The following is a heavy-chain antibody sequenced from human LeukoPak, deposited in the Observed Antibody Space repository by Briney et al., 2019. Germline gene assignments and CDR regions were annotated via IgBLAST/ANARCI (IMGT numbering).Heavy chain of an antibody. CDR3: ASHFTGYSYNPAAFDI. V-gene: IGHV4-39*07. D-gene: IGHD6-13*01. CDR1: GGSISSSSYY. Sequence: SETLSLTCSVSGGSISSSSYYWGWIRQPPGKGLEWIGTFHYSGSTYYNPSLKSRVTISVNMSKNQFSLKLSSVTAADTAVYYCASHFTGYSYNPAAFDIWGQGTMVTVSS. CDR2: FHYSGST. J-gene: IGHJ3*02.